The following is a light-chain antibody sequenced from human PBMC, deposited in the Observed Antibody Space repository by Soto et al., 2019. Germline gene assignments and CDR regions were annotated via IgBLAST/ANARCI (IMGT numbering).Light chain of an antibody. CDR3: QQSYIDLT. CDR2: AAS. J-gene: IGKJ4*01. V-gene: IGKV1-39*01. CDR1: QSISSY. Sequence: IHMTQSPSSLSASVGDRVTITCRASQSISSYLNWYQQKPGKAPKLLIYAASSLQSGVPSRFSGSGSGTDFTLTITSLQPEDFATYYCQQSYIDLTFGGGTKVDIK.